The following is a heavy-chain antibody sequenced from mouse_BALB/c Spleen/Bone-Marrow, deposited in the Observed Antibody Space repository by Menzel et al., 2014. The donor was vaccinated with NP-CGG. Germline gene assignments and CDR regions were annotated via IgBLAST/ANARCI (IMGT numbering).Heavy chain of an antibody. Sequence: VQLQESGAELVRPGTPVKLSCKASGYTFTSYWMNWVKQRPGRGLEWIGRIDPSDSETHYNQKFKDKATLTVDKSFSTAYIQLSSLTSEDSAVYYCARWGAYFDYWGQGTTLTVSS. V-gene: IGHV1-61*01. CDR1: GYTFTSYW. CDR3: ARWGAYFDY. J-gene: IGHJ2*01. CDR2: IDPSDSET.